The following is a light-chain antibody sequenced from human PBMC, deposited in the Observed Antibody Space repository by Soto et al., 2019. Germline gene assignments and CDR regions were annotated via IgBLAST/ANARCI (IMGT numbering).Light chain of an antibody. V-gene: IGLV1-44*01. CDR3: AAWDDSLNGPV. CDR1: SSNIGSNT. Sequence: QSVLTQPPSASGTPGQRVTISCSGSSSNIGSNTVNWYQQLPGTAPKVFIYSSNQRPSGVPDRFSGSKSGTSASLAISGLQSEDEAEYYCAAWDDSLNGPVFGGGTKLTVL. J-gene: IGLJ3*02. CDR2: SSN.